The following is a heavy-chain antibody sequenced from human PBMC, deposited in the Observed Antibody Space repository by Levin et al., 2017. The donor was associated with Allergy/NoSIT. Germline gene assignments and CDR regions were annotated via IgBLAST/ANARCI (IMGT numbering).Heavy chain of an antibody. CDR3: ARRVSSAWYYFDY. J-gene: IGHJ4*02. CDR1: GYSFTSYW. D-gene: IGHD6-19*01. CDR2: IYPGDSDT. Sequence: GESLKISCKGSGYSFTSYWIGWVRQMPGKGLEWMGIIYPGDSDTTYSPSFQGQVTISADISISTAYLRWSSLKASDTAMYYCARRVSSAWYYFDYWGQGTLVTVSS. V-gene: IGHV5-51*01.